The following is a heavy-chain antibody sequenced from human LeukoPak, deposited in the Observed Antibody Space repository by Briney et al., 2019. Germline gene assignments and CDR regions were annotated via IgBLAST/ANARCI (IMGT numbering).Heavy chain of an antibody. D-gene: IGHD6-13*01. CDR2: INPNSGGT. CDR3: ARGGSEYLLRPIAPAGDWFDP. V-gene: IGHV1-2*02. CDR1: GYTFTGYY. Sequence: ASVKVSCKASGYTFTGYYMYWVRQARGQGLEWMGWINPNSGGTNYAQKFQGRVTMTRDTSISTAYMELSRLRSDDTAVYYCARGGSEYLLRPIAPAGDWFDPWGQGTLVTVSS. J-gene: IGHJ5*02.